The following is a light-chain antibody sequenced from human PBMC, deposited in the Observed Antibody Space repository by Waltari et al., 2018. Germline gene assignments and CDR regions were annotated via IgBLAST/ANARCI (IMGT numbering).Light chain of an antibody. J-gene: IGKJ4*01. CDR3: MQTLQTPFT. Sequence: DIVMTQSPLSLPVTPGEPASISCRSTQSLLHNNGDNYLDWYVQRPGQSPQLLIYLTSKRASGVPDRLSGSGSGTDFTLNISRVEAEDVGVYYCMQTLQTPFTFGGGTKVEIK. CDR2: LTS. V-gene: IGKV2-28*01. CDR1: QSLLHNNGDNY.